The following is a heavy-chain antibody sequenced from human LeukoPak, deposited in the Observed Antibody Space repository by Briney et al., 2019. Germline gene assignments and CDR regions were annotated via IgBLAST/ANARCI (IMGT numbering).Heavy chain of an antibody. D-gene: IGHD6-19*01. CDR1: GLTFSSYA. CDR2: ISSSGDST. V-gene: IGHV3-23*01. J-gene: IGHJ3*01. Sequence: PGGSLRLSCAGSGLTFSSYAMSWVRQAPGKGLEWVSGISSSGDSTFYADSVKGRFTISRDNSKNTLYLQMNSLRAEDTALYYCAKDQGSSSGWYSRDGFALWGRGTMVTVPS. CDR3: AKDQGSSSGWYSRDGFAL.